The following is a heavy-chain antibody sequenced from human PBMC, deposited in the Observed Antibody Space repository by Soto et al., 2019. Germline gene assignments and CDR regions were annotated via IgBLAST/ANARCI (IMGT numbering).Heavy chain of an antibody. V-gene: IGHV4-39*01. CDR3: ARHTPKGNSSWYPMVY. Sequence: SETLSLTCTVSGDSISSSDYYWGWIRQPPGKGLEWIGGGYHSGTTYYKPSLKSRVIISVDTSKNHFSLKLTSVTAADTAVYYCARHTPKGNSSWYPMVYGGKEPLVTVP. CDR1: GDSISSSDYY. J-gene: IGHJ4*02. CDR2: GYHSGTT. D-gene: IGHD6-13*01.